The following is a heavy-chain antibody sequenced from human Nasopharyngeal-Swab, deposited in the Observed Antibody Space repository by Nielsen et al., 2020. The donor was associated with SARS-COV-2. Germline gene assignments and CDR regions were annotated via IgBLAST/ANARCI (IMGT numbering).Heavy chain of an antibody. J-gene: IGHJ6*02. CDR3: ARDKGIDFWSGLGVSGMDV. D-gene: IGHD3-3*01. V-gene: IGHV7-4-1*02. CDR2: INTNTGNP. CDR1: GYTFTSYA. Sequence: ASVKVSCKASGYTFTSYAMNWVRQAPGQGLEWMGWINTNTGNPTYAQGFTGRFVFSLDTSVSTAYLQISSLKAEDTAVYYCARDKGIDFWSGLGVSGMDVWGQGTTVTVSS.